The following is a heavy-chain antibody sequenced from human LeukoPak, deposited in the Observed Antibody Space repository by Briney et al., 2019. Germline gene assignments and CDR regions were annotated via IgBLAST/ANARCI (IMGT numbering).Heavy chain of an antibody. J-gene: IGHJ4*02. CDR2: INHSGST. D-gene: IGHD6-13*01. V-gene: IGHV4-34*01. Sequence: SETLSLTCAVYGGSFSGYYWSWIRQPPGKGLEWIGEINHSGSTNYNPSLKSRVTISVDTSKNQCSLKLSSVTAADTAVYYCARRPAAGTGGLDYWGQGTLVTVSS. CDR1: GGSFSGYY. CDR3: ARRPAAGTGGLDY.